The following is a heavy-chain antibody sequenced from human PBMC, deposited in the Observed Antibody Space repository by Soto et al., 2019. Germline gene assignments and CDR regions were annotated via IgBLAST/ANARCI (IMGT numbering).Heavy chain of an antibody. J-gene: IGHJ4*02. CDR3: AKDLVEWEIIPAFDY. CDR1: GFTFRSYG. Sequence: QVQLVESGGGVVQPGRSLRLSCAASGFTFRSYGMHWVRQAPGKGLEWVAVISYDGSNKYYADSVKGRFTISRDNSKNTRYLQMNSLRAEDTDVYYFAKDLVEWEIIPAFDYWGQGTLVTVSS. V-gene: IGHV3-30*18. CDR2: ISYDGSNK. D-gene: IGHD1-26*01.